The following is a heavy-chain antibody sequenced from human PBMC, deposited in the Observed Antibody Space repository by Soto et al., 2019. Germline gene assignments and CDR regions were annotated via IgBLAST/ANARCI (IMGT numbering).Heavy chain of an antibody. J-gene: IGHJ6*02. CDR1: GYTFTSYA. CDR3: ASSATTADYYYGMDV. D-gene: IGHD1-26*01. CDR2: INAGNGNT. Sequence: ASVKVSCKASGYTFTSYAMHWVRQAPGQRLEWMGWINAGNGNTEYSQKFRGRVTITRDTSASTAYMELSSLRSEDTAVYYCASSATTADYYYGMDVWGQGTTVTVSS. V-gene: IGHV1-3*01.